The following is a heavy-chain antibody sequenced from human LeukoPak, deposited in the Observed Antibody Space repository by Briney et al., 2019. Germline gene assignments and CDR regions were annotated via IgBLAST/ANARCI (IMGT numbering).Heavy chain of an antibody. V-gene: IGHV4-59*01. J-gene: IGHJ4*02. Sequence: PSETLSLTCTVSGGSIGNYYWTWMRQPPGKRVEWIGYIYYRGSTNYNPSLKSRVTISVDTSKNQFSLKLSSVTAADTAVYYCARVQSGYSYGPFDCWGQGTLVTVSS. CDR1: GGSIGNYY. CDR3: ARVQSGYSYGPFDC. D-gene: IGHD5-18*01. CDR2: IYYRGST.